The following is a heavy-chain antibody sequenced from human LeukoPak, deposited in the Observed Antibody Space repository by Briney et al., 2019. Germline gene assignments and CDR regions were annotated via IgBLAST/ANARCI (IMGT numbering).Heavy chain of an antibody. CDR1: GGSIRSGRHY. CDR3: AKRDDSGGNLVDL. J-gene: IGHJ4*02. D-gene: IGHD3-22*01. Sequence: PSETLSLPCTVSGGSIRSGRHYDAWIPQPPGKGLEWFGSISYSGSTYYTPSLENRVTISIDTSKNHCSLKLSSLSAADTSVYYCAKRDDSGGNLVDLWGQGTLVTVS. V-gene: IGHV4-39*02. CDR2: ISYSGST.